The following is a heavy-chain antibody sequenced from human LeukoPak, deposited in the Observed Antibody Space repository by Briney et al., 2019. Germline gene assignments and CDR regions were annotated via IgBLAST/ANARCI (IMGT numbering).Heavy chain of an antibody. V-gene: IGHV3-66*01. J-gene: IGHJ5*02. CDR3: AREYCSGGSCYSTWFDP. D-gene: IGHD2-15*01. CDR2: IYSGGST. CDR1: GFTVSSNY. Sequence: PGGSLRLSCAASGFTVSSNYMSWVRQAPGKGLEWVSVIYSGGSTYYADSVKGRSTISRDNSKNTLYLQMNSLRAEDTAVYYCAREYCSGGSCYSTWFDPWGQGTLVTVSS.